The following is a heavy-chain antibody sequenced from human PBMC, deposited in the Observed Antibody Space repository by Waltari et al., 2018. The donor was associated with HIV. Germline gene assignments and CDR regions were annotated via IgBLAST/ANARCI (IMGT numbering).Heavy chain of an antibody. CDR3: AREKSPPWSVDY. D-gene: IGHD2-15*01. Sequence: QVQLQQWGAGLLKPSETLSLTCAVYGGSFSGYYWSWIRQPPGKGLEWIGEIKHRAGTNYNPSLKSRVTISVDTSKNQFSLKLSSVTAADTAVYYCAREKSPPWSVDYWGQGTLVTVSS. CDR1: GGSFSGYY. J-gene: IGHJ4*02. V-gene: IGHV4-34*01. CDR2: IKHRAGT.